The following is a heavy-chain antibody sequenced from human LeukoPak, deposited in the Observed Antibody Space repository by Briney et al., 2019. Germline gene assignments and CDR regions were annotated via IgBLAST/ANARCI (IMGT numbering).Heavy chain of an antibody. CDR1: GFTFSSYW. D-gene: IGHD5-24*01. CDR3: ARRIQGMAPYYFDF. V-gene: IGHV3-74*01. J-gene: IGHJ4*02. CDR2: INSDGGST. Sequence: GGSLRLSCTASGFTFSSYWMHWVRQAPGKGLVWVSRINSDGGSTSYADSVKGRFTISRDNAKNTLYLQMNSLRAEDTAVYYCARRIQGMAPYYFDFWGQGTLVTVSS.